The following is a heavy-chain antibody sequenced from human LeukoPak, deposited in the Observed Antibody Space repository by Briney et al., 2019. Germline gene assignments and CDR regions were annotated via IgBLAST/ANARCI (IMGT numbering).Heavy chain of an antibody. CDR3: ARHTNIVWFDY. V-gene: IGHV4-59*01. CDR2: IYYSGST. J-gene: IGHJ4*02. Sequence: SETLSLTCTVSGGSISSYYWSWIRQPPGKGLEWIGYIYYSGSTNYSPSLKSRVTISVDTSKNQFSLKLSSVTAADTAVYYCARHTNIVWFDYWGQGTLVTVSS. CDR1: GGSISSYY. D-gene: IGHD2/OR15-2a*01.